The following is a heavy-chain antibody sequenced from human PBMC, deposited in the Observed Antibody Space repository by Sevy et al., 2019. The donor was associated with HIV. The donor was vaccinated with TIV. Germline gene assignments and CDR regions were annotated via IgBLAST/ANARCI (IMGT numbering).Heavy chain of an antibody. CDR1: GYTFTGYY. Sequence: ASVKVSCKASGYTFTGYYMHWVRQAPGQGLEWMGWINPNSGGTNYAQKFQGRVTMTRDTSINTAYMELSRLGSDDTAVYYCARVDYGGPSGYYYYGMDVWGQGTTVTVSS. D-gene: IGHD2-21*01. J-gene: IGHJ6*02. V-gene: IGHV1-2*02. CDR3: ARVDYGGPSGYYYYGMDV. CDR2: INPNSGGT.